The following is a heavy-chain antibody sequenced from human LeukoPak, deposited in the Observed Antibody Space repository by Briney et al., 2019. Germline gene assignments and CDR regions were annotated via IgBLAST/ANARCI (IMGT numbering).Heavy chain of an antibody. D-gene: IGHD2-2*01. CDR3: AWAIGYCSSTSSLYDAFDI. J-gene: IGHJ3*02. V-gene: IGHV1-46*03. Sequence: ASVKVSFKSSVYTITIYYMHWVRQAPGQALEWMGIINPSGGSTSYAQKFQGRVTMTRDTSTTTVYMDLRSLRSEDTAVTYCAWAIGYCSSTSSLYDAFDIWGQGTMVTVSS. CDR1: VYTITIYY. CDR2: INPSGGST.